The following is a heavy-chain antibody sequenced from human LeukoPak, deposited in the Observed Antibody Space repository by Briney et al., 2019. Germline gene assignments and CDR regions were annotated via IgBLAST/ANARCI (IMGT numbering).Heavy chain of an antibody. CDR2: IYYSGST. D-gene: IGHD2-2*01. Sequence: SETLSLTCTVSGGSISSSSYYWGWIRQPPGKGLEWIGSIYYSGSTYYNPSLKSRVTISVDTSKNQFSLKLSSVTAADTAVYYCARHVGSYCSSTSCYGIYYYYYMDVWGKGTTVTVSS. J-gene: IGHJ6*03. V-gene: IGHV4-39*01. CDR1: GGSISSSSYY. CDR3: ARHVGSYCSSTSCYGIYYYYYMDV.